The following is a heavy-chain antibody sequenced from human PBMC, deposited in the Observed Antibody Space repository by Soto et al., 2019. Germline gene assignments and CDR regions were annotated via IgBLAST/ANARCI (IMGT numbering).Heavy chain of an antibody. CDR3: ARAYSSGWTRLPYYYYYMDV. Sequence: ASVKVSCKASGYTFTSYGISWVRQAPGQGLEWMGWISAYNGNTNYAQKLQGRVTMTTGTSTSTAYMELRSLRSDDTAVYYCARAYSSGWTRLPYYYYYMDVWGKGTTVTVSS. CDR2: ISAYNGNT. CDR1: GYTFTSYG. D-gene: IGHD6-19*01. J-gene: IGHJ6*03. V-gene: IGHV1-18*01.